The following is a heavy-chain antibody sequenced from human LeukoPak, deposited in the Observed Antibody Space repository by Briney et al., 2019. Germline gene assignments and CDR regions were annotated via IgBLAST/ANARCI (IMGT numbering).Heavy chain of an antibody. V-gene: IGHV4-39*07. CDR3: ARVLRYSSSSLFDY. D-gene: IGHD6-6*01. Sequence: SETLSLTCTVSGGSISSSSYYWGWIRQPPGKGLEWIGSIYYSGSTYYNPSLKSRVTISVDTSKNQFSLKLSSVTAADTAVYYCARVLRYSSSSLFDYWGQGTLVTVSS. J-gene: IGHJ4*02. CDR1: GGSISSSSYY. CDR2: IYYSGST.